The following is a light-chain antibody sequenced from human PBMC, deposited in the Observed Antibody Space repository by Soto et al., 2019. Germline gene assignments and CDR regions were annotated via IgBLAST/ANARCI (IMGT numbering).Light chain of an antibody. V-gene: IGLV2-14*01. Sequence: QSALTQPASVSGSPGQSITISCTGTSSDVGGYNYVSWYQQHPGKAPKLMIYEVSNRPSGVSNRFSGYKSGNTASQTISGLQAEYEADYYCSSYTSSSTRVFVTGTKLTVL. CDR1: SSDVGGYNY. CDR2: EVS. CDR3: SSYTSSSTRV. J-gene: IGLJ1*01.